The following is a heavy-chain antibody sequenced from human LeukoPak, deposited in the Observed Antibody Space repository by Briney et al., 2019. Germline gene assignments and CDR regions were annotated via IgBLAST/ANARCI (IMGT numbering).Heavy chain of an antibody. CDR1: GFTFSRFW. V-gene: IGHV3-7*03. D-gene: IGHD3-3*01. CDR2: IKEDGSEK. J-gene: IGHJ6*02. CDR3: ASTLRFYGMDV. Sequence: PGGSLRLSCAASGFTFSRFWMHWVRQAPGKGLEWVANIKEDGSEKYYVDSVKGRFTISRDNAKNSLYLQMNSLRAEDTAVYYCASTLRFYGMDVWGQGTTVTVSS.